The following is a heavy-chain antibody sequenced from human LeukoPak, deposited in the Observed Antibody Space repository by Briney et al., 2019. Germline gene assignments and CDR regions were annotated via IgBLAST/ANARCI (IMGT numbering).Heavy chain of an antibody. CDR3: ARRRQQGSSYYFDY. D-gene: IGHD6-13*01. Sequence: SRVTISVDKSKNQFSLKLSSVIAADTAVYYCARRRQQGSSYYFDYWGQGTLVTVSS. V-gene: IGHV4-4*02. J-gene: IGHJ4*02.